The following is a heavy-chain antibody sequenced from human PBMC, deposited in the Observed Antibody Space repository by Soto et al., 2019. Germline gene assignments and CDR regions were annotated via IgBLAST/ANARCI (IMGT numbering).Heavy chain of an antibody. CDR3: ARDYARGGKHYGYFDY. D-gene: IGHD3-10*01. J-gene: IGHJ4*02. CDR1: GYTFTSYA. CDR2: INAGNGNT. Sequence: QVQLVQSGAEVKKPGASVKVSCKASGYTFTSYAMHWVRQAPGQRLEWMGWINAGNGNTKYSQKFQGRVTITRDTSASTAYMELSSLRSEDTAVYYCARDYARGGKHYGYFDYWGQGTLVTVSS. V-gene: IGHV1-3*01.